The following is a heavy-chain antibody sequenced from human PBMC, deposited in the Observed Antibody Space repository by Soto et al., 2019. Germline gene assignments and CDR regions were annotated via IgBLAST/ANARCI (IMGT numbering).Heavy chain of an antibody. CDR1: GFTFSSYW. CDR2: INSDGSST. D-gene: IGHD3-3*01. Sequence: EVQLVESGGGLVQPGGSLRLSCAASGFTFSSYWMHWVRQAPGKGLVWVSRINSDGSSTSYADSVKGRFTISRDNAKNTLYPQMNSLRAEDTAVYYCAREGADYDFWSGYSPSGGMDVWGQGTTVTVSS. CDR3: AREGADYDFWSGYSPSGGMDV. V-gene: IGHV3-74*01. J-gene: IGHJ6*02.